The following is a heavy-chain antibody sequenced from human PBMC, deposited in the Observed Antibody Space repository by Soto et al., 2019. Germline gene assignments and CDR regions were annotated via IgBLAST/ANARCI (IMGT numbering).Heavy chain of an antibody. CDR1: GGSISSYY. J-gene: IGHJ3*02. CDR3: ASTHIVVVTDAFDI. D-gene: IGHD2-21*02. Sequence: AXATLSLTCTVSGGSISSYYGSWIRQPPGKGLEWIGYIYYSGTTNYNPSLKSRVTISVDTSKNQFPLKLSSVTAADTAVYYCASTHIVVVTDAFDIWGQGTMVTVS. V-gene: IGHV4-59*01. CDR2: IYYSGTT.